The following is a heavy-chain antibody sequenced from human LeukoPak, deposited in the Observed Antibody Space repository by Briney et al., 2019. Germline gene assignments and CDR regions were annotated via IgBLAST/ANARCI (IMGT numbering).Heavy chain of an antibody. V-gene: IGHV4-34*01. D-gene: IGHD3-9*01. CDR2: INHSGST. J-gene: IGHJ4*02. CDR3: AIRWIFWDY. Sequence: SETLSLTCAVYGGSFSGYYWSWIRQPPGKGLEWIGEINHSGSTNYNPSLKSRVTISVDTSKNQFSLKLSSVTAADTAVYYCAIRWIFWDYWGQGTLVTVSS. CDR1: GGSFSGYY.